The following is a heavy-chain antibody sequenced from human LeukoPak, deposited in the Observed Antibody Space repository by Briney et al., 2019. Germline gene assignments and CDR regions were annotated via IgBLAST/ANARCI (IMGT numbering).Heavy chain of an antibody. V-gene: IGHV3-53*01. CDR3: ARMNFYTAGWYRGAFDI. J-gene: IGHJ3*02. CDR2: IYSGGST. D-gene: IGHD6-19*01. CDR1: GFTFSSNY. Sequence: GGSLRLSCAASGFTFSSNYMSWVRQAPGKGLEWVSVIYSGGSTYYADSVKGRFTISRDNSKNTLYLQMNSLRAEDTAVYFCARMNFYTAGWYRGAFDIWGQGTMVTVSS.